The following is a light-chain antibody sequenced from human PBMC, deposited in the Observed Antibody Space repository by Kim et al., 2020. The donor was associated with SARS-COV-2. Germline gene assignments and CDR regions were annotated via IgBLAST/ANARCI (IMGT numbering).Light chain of an antibody. CDR3: QQYGSSPLT. Sequence: EIVLTQSPGTLSLSPGETATLSCRASQSVDSSYLAWYQQKPGQAPRLLRYGASSRATGIPDRISGSWSGTDFIFTLSRLEPEDFAVYYCQQYGSSPLTFGPGTKVDIK. V-gene: IGKV3-20*01. CDR2: GAS. CDR1: QSVDSSY. J-gene: IGKJ3*01.